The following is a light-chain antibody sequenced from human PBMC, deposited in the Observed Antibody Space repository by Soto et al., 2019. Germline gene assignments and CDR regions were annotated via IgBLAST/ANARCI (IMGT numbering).Light chain of an antibody. CDR3: QQYDRWPPNYT. J-gene: IGKJ2*01. CDR1: QSVSSN. CDR2: RAS. V-gene: IGKV3-15*01. Sequence: EIVMTQSPATLSVSPGERVTLSCRASQSVSSNLVWNQQKPGQAPRLLIYRASIRATGIPARFSGSGSGTEFTLTISSLQSEDFAVYYCQQYDRWPPNYTFGQGTKV.